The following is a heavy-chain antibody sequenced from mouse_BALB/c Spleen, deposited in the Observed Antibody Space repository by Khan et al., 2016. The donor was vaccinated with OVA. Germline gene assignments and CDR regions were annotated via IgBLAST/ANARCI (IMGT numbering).Heavy chain of an antibody. CDR3: VNHGSSSAWFTY. J-gene: IGHJ3*01. Sequence: QVRLQQSGAELAKPGASVKMSCKASGYTFTNYWMHWVKQRPGQGLEWIGYINPSTDYTEYNQKFKHKATLTADKSSSTAYMQLTSLTSEDSALYDCVNHGSSSAWFTYWGQGTLVTVSA. D-gene: IGHD1-1*01. V-gene: IGHV1-7*01. CDR1: GYTFTNYW. CDR2: INPSTDYT.